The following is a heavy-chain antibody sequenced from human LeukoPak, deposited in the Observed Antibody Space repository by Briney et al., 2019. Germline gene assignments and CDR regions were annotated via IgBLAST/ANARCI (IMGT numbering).Heavy chain of an antibody. Sequence: GGSLRLSCAASGFTFSSYAMSWVRQAPGKGLEWVSAISGSGGSTYYADSVKGRFTISRDNSKNTLYPQMNSLRAEDTAVYYCAKNMLPGVAAYDYWGQGTLVTVSS. V-gene: IGHV3-23*01. D-gene: IGHD3-10*01. CDR3: AKNMLPGVAAYDY. J-gene: IGHJ4*02. CDR1: GFTFSSYA. CDR2: ISGSGGST.